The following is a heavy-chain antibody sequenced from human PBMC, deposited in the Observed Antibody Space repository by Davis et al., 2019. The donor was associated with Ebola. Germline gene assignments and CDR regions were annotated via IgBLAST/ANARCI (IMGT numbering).Heavy chain of an antibody. J-gene: IGHJ4*02. CDR2: INPHNGNT. Sequence: ASVKVPCKASGYTFTNYGITWVRQAPGQGLEWMGWINPHNGNTNYAQNVQGRVTMTTDTSTTTAYMEVGSLRSDDTAVYYCARAQFPTTSDHWGQGTLVTASS. CDR1: GYTFTNYG. V-gene: IGHV1-18*04. D-gene: IGHD1-1*01. CDR3: ARAQFPTTSDH.